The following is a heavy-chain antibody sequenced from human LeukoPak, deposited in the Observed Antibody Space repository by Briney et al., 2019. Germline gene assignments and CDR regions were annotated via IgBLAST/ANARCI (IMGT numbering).Heavy chain of an antibody. CDR2: IYHSGST. J-gene: IGHJ5*02. CDR1: GGSISSGGYS. V-gene: IGHV4-30-2*01. Sequence: SQTLSLTCAVSGGSISSGGYSWSWIRQPPGKGLEWIGYIYHSGSTYYNPSLKSRVTISVDRSKNQFSLKLSSVTVADTAVYYCARGSLDADWFDPWGQGTLVTVSS. CDR3: ARGSLDADWFDP. D-gene: IGHD3-16*02.